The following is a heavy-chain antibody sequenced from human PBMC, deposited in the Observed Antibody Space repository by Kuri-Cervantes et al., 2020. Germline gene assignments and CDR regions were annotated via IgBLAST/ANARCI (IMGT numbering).Heavy chain of an antibody. J-gene: IGHJ4*02. CDR3: ARVEPIFCSSTSCYVRD. CDR2: IYHSGST. V-gene: IGHV4-30-2*01. D-gene: IGHD2-2*01. Sequence: SQTLSLTCSVSGGSISSGGYSWSWIRQPPGKGLEWIGYIYHSGSTYYNPSLKSRVTISVDTSKNQFSLKLSSVTAADTAVYYCARVEPIFCSSTSCYVRDWGQGTLVTVSS. CDR1: GGSISSGGYS.